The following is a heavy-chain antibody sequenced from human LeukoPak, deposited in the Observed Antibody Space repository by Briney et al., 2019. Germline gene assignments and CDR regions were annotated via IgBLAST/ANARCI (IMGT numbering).Heavy chain of an antibody. Sequence: KPSETLSLTCTVSDGSISSSNYSWGWIRQPPGKGLEWIGSIYYSGSTYYNPSLKSRVTISVDTSKNQFSLKLSSVTAADTAVYYCARLREIRSYFDYWGQGTLVTVSS. D-gene: IGHD3-10*01. J-gene: IGHJ4*02. CDR2: IYYSGST. CDR3: ARLREIRSYFDY. V-gene: IGHV4-39*01. CDR1: DGSISSSNYS.